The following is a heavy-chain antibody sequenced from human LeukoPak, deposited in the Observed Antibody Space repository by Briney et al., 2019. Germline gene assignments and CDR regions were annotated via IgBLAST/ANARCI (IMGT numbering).Heavy chain of an antibody. V-gene: IGHV3-23*01. CDR1: GFTFSGFA. CDR3: AKMKGHPLPKYYMDV. D-gene: IGHD1-26*01. J-gene: IGHJ6*01. Sequence: GGSLRLSCAASGFTFSGFAMSWVRRTPGKGLGWVSGISGSGDNTLYADSVKGRFTISRDNSKNTLYLEMNSLRAEDTAIYYCAKMKGHPLPKYYMDVWGQGTTVTVSS. CDR2: ISGSGDNT.